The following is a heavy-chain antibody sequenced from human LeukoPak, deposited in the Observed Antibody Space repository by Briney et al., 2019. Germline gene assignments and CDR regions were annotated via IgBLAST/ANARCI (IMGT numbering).Heavy chain of an antibody. D-gene: IGHD3-10*01. CDR3: AKDGEWGGGRYYYYYYMDV. CDR1: GFTFDDYT. CDR2: ISWDGGST. V-gene: IGHV3-43*01. Sequence: PGGSLRLSCAASGFTFDDYTMHWVRQAPGKGLEWVSLISWDGGSTYYADSVKGRFTISRDNSKNSLYLQMNSLRTEDTALYYCAKDGEWGGGRYYYYYYMDVWGKGTTVTVSS. J-gene: IGHJ6*03.